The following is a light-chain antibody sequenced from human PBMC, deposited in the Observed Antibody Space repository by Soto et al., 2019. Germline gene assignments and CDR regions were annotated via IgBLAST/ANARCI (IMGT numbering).Light chain of an antibody. Sequence: EVVMTQSPATLSVSPGERVTLSCRASQSVRSNLAWYLQKPGQAPRLLIYDASTRATGIPARFSGSGSGTEFTLTISSLQSEDFAVYYCQQYNNWPPLTFGGGTKVEIK. V-gene: IGKV3-15*01. CDR3: QQYNNWPPLT. CDR2: DAS. CDR1: QSVRSN. J-gene: IGKJ4*01.